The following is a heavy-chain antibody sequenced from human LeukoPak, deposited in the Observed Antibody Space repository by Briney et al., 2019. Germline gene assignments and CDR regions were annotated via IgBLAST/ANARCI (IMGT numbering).Heavy chain of an antibody. V-gene: IGHV4-31*03. D-gene: IGHD3-22*01. CDR1: GGSISSGGYY. CDR2: IYYSGST. CDR3: ARAVGINDSSGYLDY. J-gene: IGHJ4*02. Sequence: PSETLSLTCTVSGGSISSGGYYWSWIRQHPGKGLEWIGYIYYSGSTYYNPSLKSRVTITVDTSKNQFSLKLSSVTAADTAVYYCARAVGINDSSGYLDYWGQGTLVTVSS.